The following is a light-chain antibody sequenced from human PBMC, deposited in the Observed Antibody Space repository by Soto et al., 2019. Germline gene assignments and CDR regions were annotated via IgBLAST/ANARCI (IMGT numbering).Light chain of an antibody. J-gene: IGLJ2*01. V-gene: IGLV2-14*03. CDR3: SAYTSSSTVV. CDR2: DVS. Sequence: QSALTQPASVSGSPGQSISISRTGTSSDVGGYNYVSWYQQHPGKAPKVIIYDVSIVPSGASNRLSGSKSGNTASLTISGLQAEDEADYYCSAYTSSSTVVFGGGTKLTVL. CDR1: SSDVGGYNY.